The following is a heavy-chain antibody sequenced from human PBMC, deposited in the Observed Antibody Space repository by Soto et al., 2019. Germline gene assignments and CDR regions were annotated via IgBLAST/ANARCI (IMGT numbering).Heavy chain of an antibody. Sequence: VQLLDSGGGLVQPGGSLRLSCAASGFTFSNYAMTWVRQGPGKGLEWVSGISGSGGRSYYADSVKGRFTISRDNSKSTLYLQMNGLRAEDTAVYYCAKAYFVWSSEQPYYFDYWCQGTLVTVSS. J-gene: IGHJ4*02. CDR2: ISGSGGRS. D-gene: IGHD3-16*01. CDR1: GFTFSNYA. CDR3: AKAYFVWSSEQPYYFDY. V-gene: IGHV3-23*01.